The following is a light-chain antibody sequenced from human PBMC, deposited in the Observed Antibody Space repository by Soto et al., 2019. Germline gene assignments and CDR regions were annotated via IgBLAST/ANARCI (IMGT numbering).Light chain of an antibody. V-gene: IGLV1-44*01. CDR1: SSNIGSNA. CDR3: AAWDDSLNGFYV. CDR2: NDN. J-gene: IGLJ1*01. Sequence: QSVLTRPPSTSGTPGQRVTISCSGTSSNIGSNAVTWHQQLPGTAPKLLIYNDNERPSGVPDRFSGSKSGTSASLAISGLQSEDEADYYCAAWDDSLNGFYVFGTGTKLTVL.